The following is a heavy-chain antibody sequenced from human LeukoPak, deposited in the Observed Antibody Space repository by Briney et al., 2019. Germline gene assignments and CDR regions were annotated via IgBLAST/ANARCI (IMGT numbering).Heavy chain of an antibody. CDR1: GFIFRDYA. Sequence: GGSLRLSCAASGFIFRDYAMSWVRQAPGKGLEWVSATSDTGGSIYYADSVNGRFTISRDNDKNTLYLQMNSLRAEDTAVYYCGRDGQGSTPLDYWGQGTQVTVSS. CDR3: GRDGQGSTPLDY. D-gene: IGHD1-26*01. J-gene: IGHJ4*02. V-gene: IGHV3-23*01. CDR2: TSDTGGSI.